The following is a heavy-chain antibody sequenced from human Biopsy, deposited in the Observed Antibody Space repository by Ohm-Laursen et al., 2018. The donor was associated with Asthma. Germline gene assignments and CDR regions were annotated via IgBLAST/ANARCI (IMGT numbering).Heavy chain of an antibody. J-gene: IGHJ4*02. CDR2: MYRRGSP. Sequence: GTLSLTCTVSGGSITSSSYYWGWIRQPPGKGMEWIGSMYRRGSPYSHPPLKSRATISVDTSKNQLAGKKSSVTAADTAVYFCVRHQYSSSWSTFDYWGQGALVTVSS. CDR1: GGSITSSSYY. V-gene: IGHV4-39*01. CDR3: VRHQYSSSWSTFDY. D-gene: IGHD3-22*01.